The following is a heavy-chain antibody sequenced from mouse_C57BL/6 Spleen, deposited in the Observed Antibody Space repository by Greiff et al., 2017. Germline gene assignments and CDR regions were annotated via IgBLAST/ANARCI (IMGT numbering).Heavy chain of an antibody. CDR3: TRAVYYYGSSYYFDY. Sequence: EVKLVESGEGLVKPGGSLKLSCAASGFTFSSYALSWVRQTPEKRLEWVAYISSGGDYIYYADTVKGRFTSSRDNAGNTLYLQMSSLKSEDTAMYDCTRAVYYYGSSYYFDYWGQGTTLTVSS. D-gene: IGHD1-1*01. V-gene: IGHV5-9-1*02. CDR2: ISSGGDYI. J-gene: IGHJ2*01. CDR1: GFTFSSYA.